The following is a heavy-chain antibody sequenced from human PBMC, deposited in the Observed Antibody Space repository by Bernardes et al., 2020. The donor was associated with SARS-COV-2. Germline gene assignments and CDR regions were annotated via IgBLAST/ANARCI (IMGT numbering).Heavy chain of an antibody. J-gene: IGHJ4*02. D-gene: IGHD3-22*01. V-gene: IGHV4-39*01. Sequence: SETLSLTCTVSADSITRSSYYWGWIRQPPGKGLEWIGTISYSGSTYYNPSLKSRVTISLDTSKNQFSLKLSSVTAADTAMFYCARHIEAQDYYDSSGQLRPFDYWGQGMLVTVSS. CDR2: ISYSGST. CDR1: ADSITRSSYY. CDR3: ARHIEAQDYYDSSGQLRPFDY.